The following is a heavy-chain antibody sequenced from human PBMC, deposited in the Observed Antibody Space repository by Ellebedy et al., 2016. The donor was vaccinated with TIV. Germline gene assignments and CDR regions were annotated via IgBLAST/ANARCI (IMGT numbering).Heavy chain of an antibody. J-gene: IGHJ5*02. CDR2: IYPGDSDT. CDR1: GYSFTSYC. CDR3: ARHVGSLYGGSGFDP. V-gene: IGHV5-51*01. Sequence: GESLMISCKCSGYSFTSYCIGWVRQMRVKGLEWMGIIYPGDSDTRYSPSFQGHVTISADKSISTAYLQWSSLKASDTAMYYCARHVGSLYGGSGFDPWGQGTLVTVSS. D-gene: IGHD6-13*01.